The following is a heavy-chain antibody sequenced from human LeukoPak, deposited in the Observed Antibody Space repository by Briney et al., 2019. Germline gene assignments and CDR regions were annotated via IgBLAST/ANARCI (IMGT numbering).Heavy chain of an antibody. CDR1: GGTFSSYA. D-gene: IGHD3-3*01. Sequence: ASVKVSCKASGGTFSSYAISWVRQAPGQGLEWMGGIIPIFGTANYAQKFQGRITITADESTSTAYMELSSLRSEDTAVYYCARPDLRFLEWLYPPDYYYYGMDVWGQGTTVTVSS. CDR2: IIPIFGTA. J-gene: IGHJ6*02. V-gene: IGHV1-69*13. CDR3: ARPDLRFLEWLYPPDYYYYGMDV.